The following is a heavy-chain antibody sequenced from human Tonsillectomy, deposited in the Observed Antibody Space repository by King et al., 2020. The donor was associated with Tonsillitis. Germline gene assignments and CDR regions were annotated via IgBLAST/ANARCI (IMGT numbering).Heavy chain of an antibody. CDR2: IYPGDSDT. CDR3: ARSYDSSGYYYGYFDL. V-gene: IGHV5-51*01. D-gene: IGHD3-22*01. Sequence: FQLVQSGAEVKKPGESLKISCTGSEYSFSSYWIGWVRQMPGKGLEWMGIIYPGDSDTRYSPSYQGQVTISADKSTSTAYLQWRSLKASETAIYYCARSYDSSGYYYGYFDLWGRGTLVTVSS. CDR1: EYSFSSYW. J-gene: IGHJ2*01.